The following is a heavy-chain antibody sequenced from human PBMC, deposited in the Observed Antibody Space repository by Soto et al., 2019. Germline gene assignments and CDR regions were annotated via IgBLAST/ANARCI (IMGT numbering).Heavy chain of an antibody. D-gene: IGHD1-26*01. V-gene: IGHV4-30-4*01. CDR3: ARECGRGGQGNWLDP. Sequence: SETLSLTCTVSGGSISSGDYYWSWIRQPPGKGLEWIGYIYYSGSTYYNPSLKSRVTILVDTSKNQFSLKLSSVTAADTAVYYCARECGRGGQGNWLDPWGQGTRVTVS. J-gene: IGHJ5*02. CDR1: GGSISSGDYY. CDR2: IYYSGST.